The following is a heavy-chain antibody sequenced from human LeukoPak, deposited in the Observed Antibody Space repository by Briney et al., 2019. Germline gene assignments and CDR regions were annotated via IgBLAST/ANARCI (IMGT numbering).Heavy chain of an antibody. D-gene: IGHD3-10*01. CDR1: GGSFSGYY. CDR2: IYYSGST. Sequence: SETLSLTCAVYGGSFSGYYWNWIRQPPGKGLEWIGYIYYSGSTNYNPSLKSRVTISVDTSKNQFSLKLSSVTAADTAVYYCARARSDYYGSGSYYEYYYYMDVWGKGTTVTVSS. CDR3: ARARSDYYGSGSYYEYYYYMDV. V-gene: IGHV4-59*01. J-gene: IGHJ6*03.